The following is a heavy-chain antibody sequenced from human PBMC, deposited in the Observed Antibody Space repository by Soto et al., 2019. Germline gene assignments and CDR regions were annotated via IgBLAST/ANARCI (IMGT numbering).Heavy chain of an antibody. J-gene: IGHJ6*02. V-gene: IGHV3-23*01. CDR3: AKGMQQVVYHNGMDV. D-gene: IGHD6-13*01. Sequence: GGSLRLSCTASGFTFRTYAMNWVRQVPGKGLEWVSGIIGSGGSTYYADSVKGRFSISRDNSKNTVFLQMNRLRGEDTAVYFCAKGMQQVVYHNGMDVWGQGTTVTVSS. CDR1: GFTFRTYA. CDR2: IIGSGGST.